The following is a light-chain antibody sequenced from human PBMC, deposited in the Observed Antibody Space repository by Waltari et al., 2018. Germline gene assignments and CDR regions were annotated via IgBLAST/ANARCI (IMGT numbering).Light chain of an antibody. CDR2: KAS. Sequence: DIQITHSPSTLSASVGDRVTITCLGSQSMNTWLAWYQQKPGKAPKVLIYKASNLESGVPSKFSGRGSGTEFTLTISSLQPDDFAIYYCQQYHSLPFTFGPGTKVDVK. J-gene: IGKJ3*01. CDR1: QSMNTW. CDR3: QQYHSLPFT. V-gene: IGKV1-5*03.